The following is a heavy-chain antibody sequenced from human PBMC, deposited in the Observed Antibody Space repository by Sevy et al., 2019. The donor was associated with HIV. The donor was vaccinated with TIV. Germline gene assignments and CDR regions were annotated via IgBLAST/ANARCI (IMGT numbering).Heavy chain of an antibody. V-gene: IGHV3-30*04. J-gene: IGHJ1*01. D-gene: IGHD1-26*01. CDR1: GFIFSNFA. CDR3: ARGENDDEFFQY. CDR2: TSYDGSHK. Sequence: GGSLRLSCTVSGFIFSNFAMHWVRQAPGKGLEWVAVTSYDGSHKYYADSVKGRFTVSRDNSRNILSLEMSSLTRDDTAVYYCARGENDDEFFQYWGQGTLVTVLL.